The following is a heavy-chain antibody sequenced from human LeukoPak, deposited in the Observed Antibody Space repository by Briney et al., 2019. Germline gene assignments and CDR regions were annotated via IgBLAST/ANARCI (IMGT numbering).Heavy chain of an antibody. CDR3: ARDTRGESDY. CDR1: GFTFRTYG. D-gene: IGHD2-2*01. Sequence: GGSLRLSCAASGFTFRTYGMNWVRQAPGKGLEWISYINSNSDTVHYSNSVEGRFTISRDDAKNSLYLRVNSLRAEDTAMYYCARDTRGESDYWGHGTLVTVSS. CDR2: INSNSDTV. V-gene: IGHV3-48*04. J-gene: IGHJ4*01.